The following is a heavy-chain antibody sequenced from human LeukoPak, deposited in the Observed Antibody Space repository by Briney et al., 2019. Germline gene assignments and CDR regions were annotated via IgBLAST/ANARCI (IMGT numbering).Heavy chain of an antibody. J-gene: IGHJ4*02. CDR1: GFTFSSYA. CDR2: IRYDGSNK. CDR3: AKDFDSSGYYPGVLDY. D-gene: IGHD3-22*01. V-gene: IGHV3-30*02. Sequence: GGSLRLSCAASGFTFSSYAMHWVRQAPGKGLEWVAFIRYDGSNKYYADSVKGRFTISRDNSKNTLYLQMNSLRAEDTAVYYCAKDFDSSGYYPGVLDYWGQGTLSPSPQ.